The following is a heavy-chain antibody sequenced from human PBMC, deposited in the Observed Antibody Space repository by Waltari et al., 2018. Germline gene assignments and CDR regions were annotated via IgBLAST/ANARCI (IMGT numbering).Heavy chain of an antibody. Sequence: QLQLQESGPGLVKPSETLSLTCTVSDGSINRSGYYWGWIRQPPGKGLEWIGNFYYGESTYYNPSLKGRVTISVDTSKNRFSLKLSSVTAADTAIYYCARTIKGNYFPFDYWGQGTLVTVSS. J-gene: IGHJ4*02. CDR1: DGSINRSGYY. CDR2: FYYGEST. V-gene: IGHV4-39*01. CDR3: ARTIKGNYFPFDY. D-gene: IGHD1-7*01.